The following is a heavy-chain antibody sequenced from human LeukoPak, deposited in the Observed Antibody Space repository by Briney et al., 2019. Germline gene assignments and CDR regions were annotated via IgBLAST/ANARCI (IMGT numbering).Heavy chain of an antibody. J-gene: IGHJ4*02. D-gene: IGHD5-24*01. Sequence: GASVKVSCKASGYTFTSYYMHWVRQAPGQGLEWMGIINPSGGSTSYAQKFQGRDTMTRDTSTSTVYMELSSLRSEDTAVYYCARDVRDGYNYPHLYFDYWGQGTLVTVSS. CDR2: INPSGGST. V-gene: IGHV1-46*01. CDR3: ARDVRDGYNYPHLYFDY. CDR1: GYTFTSYY.